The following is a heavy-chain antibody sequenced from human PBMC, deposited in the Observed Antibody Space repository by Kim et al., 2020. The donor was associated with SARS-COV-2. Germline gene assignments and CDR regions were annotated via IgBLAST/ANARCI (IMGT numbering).Heavy chain of an antibody. V-gene: IGHV4-31*02. J-gene: IGHJ4*02. D-gene: IGHD3-22*01. Sequence: NPSLKSRVTISIDTSKNQFSLKLSSVTAADTAVYYCARAPIVVVITHFDYWGQGTLVTVSS. CDR3: ARAPIVVVITHFDY.